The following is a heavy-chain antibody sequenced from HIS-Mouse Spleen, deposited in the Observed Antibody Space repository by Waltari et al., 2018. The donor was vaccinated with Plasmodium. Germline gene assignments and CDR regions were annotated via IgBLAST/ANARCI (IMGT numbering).Heavy chain of an antibody. D-gene: IGHD6-13*01. CDR1: ALTLSRYS. Sequence: EVQLVESGGGLVKPGGSLRLSCAAPALTLSRYSMNWDRQAPGKGLEWFSSISSSSSYIYYADSVKGRFTISRDNAKNSLYLQMNSLRAEDTAVYYCARDRSAAALLGYWGQGTLVTVSS. CDR3: ARDRSAAALLGY. V-gene: IGHV3-21*01. J-gene: IGHJ4*02. CDR2: ISSSSSYI.